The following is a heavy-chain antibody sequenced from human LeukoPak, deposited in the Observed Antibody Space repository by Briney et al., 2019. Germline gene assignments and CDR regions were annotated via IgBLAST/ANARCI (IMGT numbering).Heavy chain of an antibody. V-gene: IGHV3-21*01. J-gene: IGHJ4*02. CDR3: ARDEGTVTPGHDY. D-gene: IGHD4-17*01. Sequence: PGGAPRLFCAASGFTFMSYNMNRGRQAPGKGVEWVSSISSSSSYIYYADSVKGRFTISRDNAKNSLYLQMNSLRAEDTAVYYCARDEGTVTPGHDYWGQGTLVTVSS. CDR1: GFTFMSYN. CDR2: ISSSSSYI.